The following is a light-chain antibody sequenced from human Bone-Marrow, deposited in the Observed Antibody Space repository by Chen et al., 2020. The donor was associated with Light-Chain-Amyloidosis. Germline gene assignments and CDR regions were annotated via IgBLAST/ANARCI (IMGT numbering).Light chain of an antibody. V-gene: IGLV3-21*02. Sequence: SYVLTQPSSVSVAPGQTATLACGGNNMGSTSVHWYQQTPGQAPLLVVYDDSARPSGIPERLSGSNSGNTDTLTSSRVEAGDEADYYCQVWDRSSDRPVFGGGTKLTVL. J-gene: IGLJ3*02. CDR1: NMGSTS. CDR3: QVWDRSSDRPV. CDR2: DDS.